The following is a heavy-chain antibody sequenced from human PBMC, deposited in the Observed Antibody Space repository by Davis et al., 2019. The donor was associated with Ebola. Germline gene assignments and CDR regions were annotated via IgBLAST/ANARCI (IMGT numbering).Heavy chain of an antibody. Sequence: GESLKISCAASGFTFSNAWMSWVRQAPGKGLEWVANIKPDGSEKYYVDSVKGRFTVSRDNAKNSLYLQMNSLRAEDTAVYYCARGDYHDSSGYFNDAFDIWGQGTMVTVSS. V-gene: IGHV3-7*03. CDR1: GFTFSNAW. CDR3: ARGDYHDSSGYFNDAFDI. CDR2: IKPDGSEK. D-gene: IGHD3-22*01. J-gene: IGHJ3*02.